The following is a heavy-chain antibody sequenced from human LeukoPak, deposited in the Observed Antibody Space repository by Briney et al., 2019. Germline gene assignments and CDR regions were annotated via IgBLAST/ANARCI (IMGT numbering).Heavy chain of an antibody. CDR3: PRSGYSYGSTGYYFDY. Sequence: PGGSLRLSCSASGFTVSSYAMHWVRQAPGKGLEGVAVISDDGSNKYYADAVKGRFTISRDNSKNTLYLQMNSLSAEDTAVYYRPRSGYSYGSTGYYFDYWGQGTLVTVSS. V-gene: IGHV3-30-3*01. CDR2: ISDDGSNK. D-gene: IGHD5-18*01. J-gene: IGHJ4*02. CDR1: GFTVSSYA.